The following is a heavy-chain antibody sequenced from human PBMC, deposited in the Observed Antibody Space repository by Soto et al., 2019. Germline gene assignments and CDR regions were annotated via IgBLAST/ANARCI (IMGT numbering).Heavy chain of an antibody. CDR1: GYTFTSYG. CDR2: ISAYNGNT. Sequence: ASVKVSCKASGYTFTSYGISWVRQAPGQGLEWMGWISAYNGNTNYAQKLQGRVTMTTDTSTSTAYMELRSLRSDDTAVYYCARDPPQYFFLSGYYTTDLFDPCGQGTLVIGSS. V-gene: IGHV1-18*01. D-gene: IGHD3-3*01. CDR3: ARDPPQYFFLSGYYTTDLFDP. J-gene: IGHJ5*02.